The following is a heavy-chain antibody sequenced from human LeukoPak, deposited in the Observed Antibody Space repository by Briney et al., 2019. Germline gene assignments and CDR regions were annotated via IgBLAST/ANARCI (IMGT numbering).Heavy chain of an antibody. J-gene: IGHJ4*02. CDR2: ISGDSSSI. V-gene: IGHV3-11*01. CDR3: ARGGYYGGDDY. D-gene: IGHD4-23*01. CDR1: GFTFSDYY. Sequence: GGSLRLSCAASGFTFSDYYMSWIRQAPGKGLEWVSYISGDSSSISYVDSVQGRFTVSRDNAKISLYLQMNSLRAEDTAVYYCARGGYYGGDDYWGQGTLVTVSS.